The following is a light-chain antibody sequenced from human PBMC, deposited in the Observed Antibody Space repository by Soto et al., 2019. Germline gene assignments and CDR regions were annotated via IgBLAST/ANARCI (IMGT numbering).Light chain of an antibody. J-gene: IGKJ3*01. V-gene: IGKV1-8*01. CDR2: AAS. Sequence: AIRMTQSPSSFSASTGDRVTITCRASQGISSYLAWYQQKPGKAPKLLIYAASTLQIGVPSRFSGSGSGTDFTLTISFLQAEDFATYYCQQYYSYPPTFGPGTKVDIK. CDR3: QQYYSYPPT. CDR1: QGISSY.